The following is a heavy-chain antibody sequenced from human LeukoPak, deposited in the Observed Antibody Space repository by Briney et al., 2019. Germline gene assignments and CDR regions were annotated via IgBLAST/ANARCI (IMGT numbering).Heavy chain of an antibody. CDR3: VRGSTSPRGYFDY. D-gene: IGHD3-16*01. CDR2: MNPNSGNT. J-gene: IGHJ4*02. CDR1: GYTFTSYD. V-gene: IGHV1-8*01. Sequence: ASVKVSCKASGYTFTSYDINWVRQATGQGLEWMGWMNPNSGNTGYAQKFQGRVTMTRNTSISTAYMELSSLRSEDTAVYYCVRGSTSPRGYFDYWGQGTLVTVSS.